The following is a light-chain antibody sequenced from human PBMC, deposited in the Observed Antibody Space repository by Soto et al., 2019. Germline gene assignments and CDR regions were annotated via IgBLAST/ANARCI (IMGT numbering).Light chain of an antibody. CDR3: QKYNSAPLIT. Sequence: DIQMTQSPSSLSASVGDRVTITCRASQGISNYLAWYQQKPGKVPKLLIYAASTLQSGDPSRFSGSGSGTDFTLTISSLQPEDVATYYCQKYNSAPLITFGQGTRLEIK. J-gene: IGKJ5*01. CDR1: QGISNY. CDR2: AAS. V-gene: IGKV1-27*01.